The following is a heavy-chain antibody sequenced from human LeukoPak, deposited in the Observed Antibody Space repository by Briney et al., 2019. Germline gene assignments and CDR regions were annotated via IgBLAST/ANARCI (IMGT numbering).Heavy chain of an antibody. CDR2: ISWNSGSI. J-gene: IGHJ4*02. CDR1: GFTFDDYA. V-gene: IGHV3-9*01. CDR3: ARRGDYDGAY. Sequence: GRSLRLSCAASGFTFDDYAMHWVRQAPGKGLEWVSGISWNSGSIGYADSVKGRFTISRDNAKNSLYLQMNSLRAEDTAVYYCARRGDYDGAYWGQGTLVTVSS. D-gene: IGHD4-17*01.